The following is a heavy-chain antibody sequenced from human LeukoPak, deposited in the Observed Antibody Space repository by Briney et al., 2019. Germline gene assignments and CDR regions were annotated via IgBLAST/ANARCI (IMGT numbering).Heavy chain of an antibody. Sequence: PENSPHTCSVSGGSISSSSDYWGWVSQPPGRGLDWIGNIYYSGNTYYNPSLKSRVTISVDTSKNQFSLKLSSVTAADTAVYYCARGIVGTLDWFDPWGQGTLVTVSS. CDR1: GGSISSSSDY. CDR2: IYYSGNT. J-gene: IGHJ5*02. D-gene: IGHD1-26*01. CDR3: ARGIVGTLDWFDP. V-gene: IGHV4-39*01.